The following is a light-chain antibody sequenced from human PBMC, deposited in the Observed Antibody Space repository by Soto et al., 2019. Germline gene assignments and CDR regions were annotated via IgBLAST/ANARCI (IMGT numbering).Light chain of an antibody. CDR3: QQYYSYPRT. CDR1: QSVSSN. J-gene: IGKJ1*01. V-gene: IGKV3-15*01. Sequence: EIVWTQSPSTLSFSQVETDTLSFMAIQSVSSNLAWYQQKPGQAPRLLIYGASTRATGIPARFSGSGSGTEFTLTISSLQSEDFATYYCQQYYSYPRTFGQGTKVDIK. CDR2: GAS.